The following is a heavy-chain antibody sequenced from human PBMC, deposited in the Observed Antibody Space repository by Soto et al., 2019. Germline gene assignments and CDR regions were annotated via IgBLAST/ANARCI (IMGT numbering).Heavy chain of an antibody. Sequence: PSETLSLTCAVYGGSFSGYYWSWIRQPPGKGLEWIGEINHSGSTNYNPSLKSRVTISVDTSKNQFSLKLSSVTAADTAVYYCARGLRPVRGVDYWGQGTLVTVSS. J-gene: IGHJ4*02. CDR3: ARGLRPVRGVDY. CDR1: GGSFSGYY. D-gene: IGHD3-10*01. V-gene: IGHV4-34*01. CDR2: INHSGST.